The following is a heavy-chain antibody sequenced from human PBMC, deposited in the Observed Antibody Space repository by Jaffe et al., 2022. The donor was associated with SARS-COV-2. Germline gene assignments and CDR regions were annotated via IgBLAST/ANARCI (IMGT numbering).Heavy chain of an antibody. CDR3: ARSAMGGGNSVLYYYYGMDV. Sequence: QVQLVESGGGVVQPGRSLRLSCAASGFTFSSYAMHWVRQAPGKGLEWVAVISYDGSNKYYADSVKGRFTISRDNSKNTLYLQMNSLRAEDTAVYYCARSAMGGGNSVLYYYYGMDVWGQGTTVTVSS. D-gene: IGHD2-21*02. CDR2: ISYDGSNK. J-gene: IGHJ6*02. V-gene: IGHV3-30-3*01. CDR1: GFTFSSYA.